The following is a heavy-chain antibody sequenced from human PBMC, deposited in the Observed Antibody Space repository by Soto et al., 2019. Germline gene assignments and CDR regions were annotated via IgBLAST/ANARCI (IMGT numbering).Heavy chain of an antibody. Sequence: PSETLSLTCTVSGGSISSYYWSWIRQPPGKGLEWIGYIYYSGSTNYNPSLKSRVTISVDTSKNQFSLKLSSVTAADTAVYYCARRRKYSSSVWFDPWGQGTLVPSPQ. CDR1: GGSISSYY. D-gene: IGHD6-13*01. CDR2: IYYSGST. J-gene: IGHJ5*02. CDR3: ARRRKYSSSVWFDP. V-gene: IGHV4-59*01.